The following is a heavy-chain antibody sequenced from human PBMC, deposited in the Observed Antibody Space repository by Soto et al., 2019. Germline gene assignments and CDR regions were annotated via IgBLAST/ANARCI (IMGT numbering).Heavy chain of an antibody. CDR2: IYYSGST. V-gene: IGHV4-31*03. CDR3: ARGVVIISYYYGMDV. D-gene: IGHD3-3*01. J-gene: IGHJ6*02. CDR1: GGSISSGGYY. Sequence: TSETLSLTCTVSGGSISSGGYYWSWIRQHPGKGLEWIGYIYYSGSTYYNPSLKSRVTISVDTSKNQFSLKPSSVTAADTAVYYCARGVVIISYYYGMDVWGQGTTVTV.